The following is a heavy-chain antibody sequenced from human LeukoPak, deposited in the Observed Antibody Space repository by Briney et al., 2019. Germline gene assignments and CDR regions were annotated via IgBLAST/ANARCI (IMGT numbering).Heavy chain of an antibody. J-gene: IGHJ3*02. CDR2: ISAYNGNT. V-gene: IGHV1-18*01. CDR3: ARDFDFWSGYADAFDI. D-gene: IGHD3-3*01. CDR1: GYTFTSYG. Sequence: GASVKVSCKASGYTFTSYGISWVRQAPGQGLEWMGWISAYNGNTNYAQKLQGRVTMTTDTSTSTAYMELRSLRSDDTAVYYCARDFDFWSGYADAFDIWGQGTMVTVSS.